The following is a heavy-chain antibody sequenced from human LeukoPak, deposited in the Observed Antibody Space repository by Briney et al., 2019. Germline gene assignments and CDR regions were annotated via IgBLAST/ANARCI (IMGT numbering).Heavy chain of an antibody. D-gene: IGHD4-23*01. CDR2: INPNSGGT. CDR3: ATDYAGNSVPDY. CDR1: GYIFTGYY. J-gene: IGHJ4*02. Sequence: ASVKVSCKASGYIFTGYYMHWVRQAPGQGLEWMGWINPNSGGTNYAQKFQGRVTMTRDASISTAYMELSWLRSDDTALYYCATDYAGNSVPDYWGQGTLVTVSS. V-gene: IGHV1-2*02.